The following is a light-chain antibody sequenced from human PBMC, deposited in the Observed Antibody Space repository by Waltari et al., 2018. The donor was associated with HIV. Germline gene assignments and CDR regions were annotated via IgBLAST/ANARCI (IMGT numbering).Light chain of an antibody. V-gene: IGLV1-44*01. Sequence: QSVLTQPPSASGTPGQRVTISCSGGDSNGGNNAVTWYQQLPGTAPKLLIYSNNERPSGVPDRFSGSKSGTSASLAISGLRSEDEADYYCAAWDDSLNGELVFGGGTKLTVL. CDR1: DSNGGNNA. CDR3: AAWDDSLNGELV. CDR2: SNN. J-gene: IGLJ3*02.